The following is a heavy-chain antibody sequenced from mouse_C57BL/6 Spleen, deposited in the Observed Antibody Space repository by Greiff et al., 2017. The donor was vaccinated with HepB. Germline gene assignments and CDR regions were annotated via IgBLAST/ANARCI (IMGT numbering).Heavy chain of an antibody. Sequence: QVQLQQSGAELVRPGASVTLSCKASGYTFTDYEMHWVKQTPVHGLDWIGAIDPETGGTAYNQKFKGKAILTADKSSSTAYMELRSLTSEDSAVYYCTRIEYYFDYWGQGTTLTVSS. CDR3: TRIEYYFDY. J-gene: IGHJ2*01. CDR1: GYTFTDYE. V-gene: IGHV1-15*01. CDR2: IDPETGGT.